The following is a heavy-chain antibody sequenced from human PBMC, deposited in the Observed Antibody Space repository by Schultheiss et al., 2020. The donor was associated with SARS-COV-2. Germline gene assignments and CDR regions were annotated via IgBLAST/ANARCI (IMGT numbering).Heavy chain of an antibody. D-gene: IGHD6-19*01. Sequence: SETLSLTCTVSGGSISSYYWSWIRQPAGKGLEWIGRIYYSGSTNYNPSLKSRVTISVDTSKNQFSLKLSSVTAADTAVYYCARAPYSSGWYDGDYWGQGTLVTVSS. CDR3: ARAPYSSGWYDGDY. CDR2: IYYSGST. J-gene: IGHJ4*02. V-gene: IGHV4-4*07. CDR1: GGSISSYY.